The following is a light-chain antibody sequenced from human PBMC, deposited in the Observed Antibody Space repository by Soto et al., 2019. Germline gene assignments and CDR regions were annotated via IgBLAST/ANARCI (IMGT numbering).Light chain of an antibody. CDR2: KES. CDR3: QQYNSYSEA. CDR1: QTISSW. Sequence: DIQMTQSPSTLSGSVGDRVTITCRASQTISSWLAWYQQKPGKAPKLLIYKESTLKSGVPSRFSGSGSGTEFTLTISSLQPDEFATYYCQQYNSYSEAFGQGTKVELK. J-gene: IGKJ1*01. V-gene: IGKV1-5*03.